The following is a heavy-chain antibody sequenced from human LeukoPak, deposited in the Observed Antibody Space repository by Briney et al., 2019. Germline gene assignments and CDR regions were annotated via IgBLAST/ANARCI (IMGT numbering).Heavy chain of an antibody. V-gene: IGHV4-34*01. CDR3: ARGIDISLVQGVIIRGGFDY. J-gene: IGHJ4*02. D-gene: IGHD3-10*01. Sequence: SETLSLTCAVYGGSFSGYYWSWIRQPPGKGLEWIGEINHSGSNNYNPSLKSRVTISAETGKFQFSLKQCTETAADKAVCYCARGIDISLVQGVIIRGGFDYWGQGTLVTVSS. CDR2: INHSGSN. CDR1: GGSFSGYY.